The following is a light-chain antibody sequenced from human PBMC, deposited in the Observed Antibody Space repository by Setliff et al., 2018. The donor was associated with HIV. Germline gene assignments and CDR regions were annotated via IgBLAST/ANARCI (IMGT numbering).Light chain of an antibody. CDR1: SSDVGGYSH. J-gene: IGLJ1*01. V-gene: IGLV2-14*01. CDR2: EVS. Sequence: QSALTQPGSVSGSPGQSITISCTGTSSDVGGYSHVSWYQQHPGKAPKLIIYEVSNRPSGVSNRFSGSKSGNTASLTISGLQAEDEADYYCSSYAVTNTLPFGTGTKVTVL. CDR3: SSYAVTNTLP.